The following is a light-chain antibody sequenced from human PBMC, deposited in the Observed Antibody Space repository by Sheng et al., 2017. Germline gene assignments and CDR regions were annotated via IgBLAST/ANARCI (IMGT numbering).Light chain of an antibody. CDR3: QQYTHWPRT. J-gene: IGKJ1*01. V-gene: IGKV3-15*01. CDR2: GAS. CDR1: QGVSSN. Sequence: EIVMTQSPATLSVSPGERATLFCRASQGVSSNLAWYQHKPGQAPRLLIYGASTRATGIPARFSGGGSGTEFTLTISSVQSEDFAVYYCQQYTHWPRTFGQGTKVEI.